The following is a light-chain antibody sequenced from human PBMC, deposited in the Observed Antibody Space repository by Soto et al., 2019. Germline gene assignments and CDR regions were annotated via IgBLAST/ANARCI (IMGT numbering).Light chain of an antibody. Sequence: EIVLTQSPGTLSLSPGERATLSCRASQSVSSSYLAWYQQKPGQAPRLLIYDASSRATGIPARFSGSGSGTDFTLTISRLEPEDFAVYYCQQYGSSPLTFGQGTKVDIK. CDR2: DAS. CDR1: QSVSSSY. J-gene: IGKJ1*01. V-gene: IGKV3-20*01. CDR3: QQYGSSPLT.